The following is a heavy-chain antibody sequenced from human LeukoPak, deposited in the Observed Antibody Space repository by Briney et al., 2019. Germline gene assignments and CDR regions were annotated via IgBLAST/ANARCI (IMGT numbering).Heavy chain of an antibody. CDR3: ARVGCSGGTCYDY. V-gene: IGHV3-21*01. CDR1: GFTFSSYS. J-gene: IGHJ4*02. D-gene: IGHD2-15*01. CDR2: ISSGSNYI. Sequence: GGSLTLSCAASGFTFSSYSMYWVRQAPGKGLEWVSFISSGSNYIYYIDSVKGRFTISRDNAKNSLYLQMNSLRVEDTAIYYCARVGCSGGTCYDYWGQGTLVTASS.